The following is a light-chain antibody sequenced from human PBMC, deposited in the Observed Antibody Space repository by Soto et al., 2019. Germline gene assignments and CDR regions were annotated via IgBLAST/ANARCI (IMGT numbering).Light chain of an antibody. CDR3: CSYADSSTFWV. J-gene: IGLJ1*01. Sequence: QSVLTQPASVSGSPGQSITISCTGTSSDVGSYNLVSWYQQHPGKAPKLMIYEVSKRPSGVSNRFSGSKSGNTASLTISGLQAEDEADYYCCSYADSSTFWVFGTGTVVTVL. V-gene: IGLV2-23*02. CDR1: SSDVGSYNL. CDR2: EVS.